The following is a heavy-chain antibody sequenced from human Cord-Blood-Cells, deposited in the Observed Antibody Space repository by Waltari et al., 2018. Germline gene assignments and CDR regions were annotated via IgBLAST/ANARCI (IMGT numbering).Heavy chain of an antibody. CDR2: MNPNSGNT. CDR1: GYTFTSYD. Sequence: QVQLVQSGAEVKKPGASVKVSCKASGYTFTSYDINWVRQATGQGLEGMGWMNPNSGNTGYAQKCQGRVTITRNTSISTAYMELSSLRSEDTAVYYCARAAAGSGVPAARPLDYWGQGTLVTVSS. D-gene: IGHD2-2*01. V-gene: IGHV1-8*03. J-gene: IGHJ4*02. CDR3: ARAAAGSGVPAARPLDY.